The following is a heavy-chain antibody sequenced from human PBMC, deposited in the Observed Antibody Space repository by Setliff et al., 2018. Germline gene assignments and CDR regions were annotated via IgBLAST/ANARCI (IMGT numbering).Heavy chain of an antibody. CDR3: ARLPLTGGWYDY. D-gene: IGHD6-19*01. J-gene: IGHJ4*02. V-gene: IGHV4-34*01. CDR2: INHSGST. Sequence: LSLTCAVYGGSFSTYYWIWIRQPPGKGLEWIGEINHSGSTNYNPSLKSRVTISVDTSKNQFSLKLSSVTAADTAVYYCARLPLTGGWYDYWGQGTLVTVSS. CDR1: GGSFSTYY.